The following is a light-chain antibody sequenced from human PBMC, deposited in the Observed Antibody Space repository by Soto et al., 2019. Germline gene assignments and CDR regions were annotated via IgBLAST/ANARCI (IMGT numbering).Light chain of an antibody. CDR1: QNIMNNN. CDR3: QQYGSSPPIT. CDR2: GAS. V-gene: IGKV3-20*01. J-gene: IGKJ5*01. Sequence: EIVLTQSPGTLSLSPGERATLSCRASQNIMNNNLNWYQQKPGQAPRLLIYGASIRATGIPDRFSGSGSGTDFTLTISRLEPEDFAVYYCQQYGSSPPITFGQGTRLEIK.